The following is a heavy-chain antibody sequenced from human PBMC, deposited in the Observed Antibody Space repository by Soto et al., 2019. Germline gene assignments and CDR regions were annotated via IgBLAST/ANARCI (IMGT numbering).Heavy chain of an antibody. Sequence: EVQLVESGGGLVQPGGSLRLSCAASGFTFSSYWMHWVRQTPEKGLVWVSHINTDGSTTTYADSVKGRFTISRDNAKNTLFLQMNSLGAEDTAVYYCARGYSSIWYTWFDPWGQGTLVTVSS. CDR3: ARGYSSIWYTWFDP. J-gene: IGHJ5*02. CDR2: INTDGSTT. CDR1: GFTFSSYW. V-gene: IGHV3-74*01. D-gene: IGHD6-13*01.